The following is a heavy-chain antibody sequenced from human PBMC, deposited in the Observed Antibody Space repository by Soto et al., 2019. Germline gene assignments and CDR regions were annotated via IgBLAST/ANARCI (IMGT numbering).Heavy chain of an antibody. J-gene: IGHJ6*02. CDR3: ARDFGRYSYGLNTYYYYYYGMDV. D-gene: IGHD5-18*01. V-gene: IGHV1-2*04. Sequence: GASVKVSCKASGYTFTGYYMHWVRQAPGQGLEWMGWINPNSGGTNYAQKFQGWVTMTRDTSISTAYMELSRLRSDDTAVYYCARDFGRYSYGLNTYYYYYYGMDVWGQGITVTVSS. CDR1: GYTFTGYY. CDR2: INPNSGGT.